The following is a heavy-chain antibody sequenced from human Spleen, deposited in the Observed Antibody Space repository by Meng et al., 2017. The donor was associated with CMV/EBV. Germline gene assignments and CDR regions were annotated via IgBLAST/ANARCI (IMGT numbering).Heavy chain of an antibody. D-gene: IGHD2-2*02. J-gene: IGHJ6*02. CDR2: IYYSGST. Sequence: SETLSLTCTVSGGSISSYYWSWIRQPPGKGLDWIGYIYYSGSTNYNPSLKSRVTISVDTSKNQFSLKLSSVTAADTAVYYCARECSTSCYSGMDVWGQGTTVTVSS. V-gene: IGHV4-59*01. CDR1: GGSISSYY. CDR3: ARECSTSCYSGMDV.